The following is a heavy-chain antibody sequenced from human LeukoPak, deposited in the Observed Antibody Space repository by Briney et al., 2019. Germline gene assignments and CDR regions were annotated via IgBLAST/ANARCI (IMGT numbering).Heavy chain of an antibody. CDR1: GGSISSSSHY. D-gene: IGHD2-15*01. V-gene: IGHV4-39*07. CDR2: IYYIGST. CDR3: ARGNYCSGGSCYSDWFDP. Sequence: SETLSLTCTVSGGSISSSSHYWGWIRQPPGKGLEWIGSIYYIGSTYYNPSLKSRVTISIDTSKTQFSLKLSSVTAADTAVYYCARGNYCSGGSCYSDWFDPWGQGTLVTVSS. J-gene: IGHJ5*02.